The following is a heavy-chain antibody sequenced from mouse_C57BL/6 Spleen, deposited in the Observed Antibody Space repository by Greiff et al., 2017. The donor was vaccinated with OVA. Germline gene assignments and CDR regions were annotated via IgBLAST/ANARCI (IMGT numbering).Heavy chain of an antibody. Sequence: VQLQQSGPGLVQPSQSLSITCTVSGFSLTSYGVHWVRQSPGKGLEWLGVLWRGGSTDYNAAFMSRLSITKDNSKSQVFFTMNSLQADDTSIYSCAKTVSSNYDAMDYWGQGTSVTVSS. CDR1: GFSLTSYG. V-gene: IGHV2-5*01. D-gene: IGHD2-5*01. CDR2: LWRGGST. CDR3: AKTVSSNYDAMDY. J-gene: IGHJ4*01.